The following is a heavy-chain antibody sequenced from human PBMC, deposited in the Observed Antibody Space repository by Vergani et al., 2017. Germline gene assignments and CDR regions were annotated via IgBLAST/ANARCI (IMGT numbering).Heavy chain of an antibody. CDR1: GGSISSGGYY. CDR3: ARHNVLWSPGSDSSGYHNANFDY. CDR2: IYTSGST. Sequence: QLQLQESGSGLVKPSQTLSLTCAVSGGSISSGGYYWSWIRQPAGKGLEWIGRIYTSGSTNYNPSLKSRVTMSVDTSKNQFSLKLSSVTAADTAMYYCARHNVLWSPGSDSSGYHNANFDYWGQGTLVTVSS. J-gene: IGHJ4*02. V-gene: IGHV4-61*02. D-gene: IGHD3-22*01.